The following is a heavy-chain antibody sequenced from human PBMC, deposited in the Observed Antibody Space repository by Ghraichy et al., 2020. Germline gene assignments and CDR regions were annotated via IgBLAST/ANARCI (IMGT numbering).Heavy chain of an antibody. J-gene: IGHJ4*02. Sequence: ASVKVSCKASGYTFISYDINWVRQATGQGLEWMGWMNPNSGNTGYAQKFQGRVTMTSNTSTSTAYMELSSLRSEDTAVYYCARRSGAGSSVRKDFDYWGQGTLVTVSS. D-gene: IGHD2-2*01. V-gene: IGHV1-8*01. CDR1: GYTFISYD. CDR3: ARRSGAGSSVRKDFDY. CDR2: MNPNSGNT.